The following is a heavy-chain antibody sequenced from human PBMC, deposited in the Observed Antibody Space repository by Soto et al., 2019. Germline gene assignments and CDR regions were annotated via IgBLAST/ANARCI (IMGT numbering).Heavy chain of an antibody. J-gene: IGHJ4*02. D-gene: IGHD2-2*01. CDR1: GFTFSSYA. CDR3: SRGPSSLTRFDY. V-gene: IGHV3-30-3*01. Sequence: GGSLRLSCAASGFTFSSYAMHWVRQALGKGLEWVAVISYDGSNKYYADSVKGRFTISRDNSKNTLYLQMNSLRADDTAVYYCSRGPSSLTRFDYWGQGTLVTVSS. CDR2: ISYDGSNK.